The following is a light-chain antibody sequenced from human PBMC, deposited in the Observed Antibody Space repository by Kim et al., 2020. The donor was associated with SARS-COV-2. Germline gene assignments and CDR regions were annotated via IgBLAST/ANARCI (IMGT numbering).Light chain of an antibody. CDR1: QSFLSSSNDKDS. J-gene: IGKJ2*01. Sequence: MATISCKSSQSFLSSSNDKDSLAWFQRKPGQPPKLLIYWASTRESGVPDRFSGSGSGTDFTLTISSLQAEDVAVYYCQQFYNTPYTFGQGTKLEI. CDR2: WAS. CDR3: QQFYNTPYT. V-gene: IGKV4-1*01.